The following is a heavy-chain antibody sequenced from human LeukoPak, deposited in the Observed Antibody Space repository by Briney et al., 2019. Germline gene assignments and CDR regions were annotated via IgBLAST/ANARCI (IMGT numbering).Heavy chain of an antibody. CDR2: MTGPADTT. Sequence: GGSLRLSCAASGFNFNNFAMSWVRQAPGKGLEWLSAMTGPADTTYYAESVKGRFTISRDYSKSMVFLQMNSLRVEDTAIYYCAKDTSITMVRGVIITNDYWGQGTLVTVSS. CDR3: AKDTSITMVRGVIITNDY. CDR1: GFNFNNFA. D-gene: IGHD3-10*01. V-gene: IGHV3-23*01. J-gene: IGHJ4*02.